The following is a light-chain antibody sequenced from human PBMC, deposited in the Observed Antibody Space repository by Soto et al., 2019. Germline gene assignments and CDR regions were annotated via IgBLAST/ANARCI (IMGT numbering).Light chain of an antibody. CDR3: HQRVTGPPWT. CDR1: QSVSSY. J-gene: IGKJ1*01. V-gene: IGKV3-11*01. CDR2: DAS. Sequence: EIVLTQSPATLSLSPGERATLSCRASQSVSSYLAWYQQKPGQAPRLLIYDASNRATGIPARFSGSESGTEFTLPFSCLEPEDFAVYYCHQRVTGPPWTFGQGTKVEI.